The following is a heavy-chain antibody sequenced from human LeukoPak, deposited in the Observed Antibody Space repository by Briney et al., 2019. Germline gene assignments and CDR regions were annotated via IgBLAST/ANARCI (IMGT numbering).Heavy chain of an antibody. D-gene: IGHD5-18*01. Sequence: SETLSLTCTLSGGSISSYYWSWIRQPAGKGREWIGRIYTSGTTNSHPSLKSRVTMSVDTSKNQFSLKLSSVTAADTAVYYCARGTAMVEGYYYYGMDVWGQGTTVTVSS. J-gene: IGHJ6*02. V-gene: IGHV4-4*07. CDR2: IYTSGTT. CDR3: ARGTAMVEGYYYYGMDV. CDR1: GGSISSYY.